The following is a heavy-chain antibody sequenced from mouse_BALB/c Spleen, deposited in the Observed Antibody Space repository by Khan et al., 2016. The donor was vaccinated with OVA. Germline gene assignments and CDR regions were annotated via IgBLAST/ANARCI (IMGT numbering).Heavy chain of an antibody. Sequence: QVQLKQSGAELVRPGTSVKVSCKASGYAFTDYLIEWLKQRPGQGLEWIGVISPGSGDIIYNEKFKDKATLTADKSSSTAYMQLTSLTSADSAVYFCSRSGYGFGAYWGPGTLVTVSA. V-gene: IGHV1-54*03. CDR2: ISPGSGDI. D-gene: IGHD3-2*02. CDR1: GYAFTDYL. CDR3: SRSGYGFGAY. J-gene: IGHJ3*01.